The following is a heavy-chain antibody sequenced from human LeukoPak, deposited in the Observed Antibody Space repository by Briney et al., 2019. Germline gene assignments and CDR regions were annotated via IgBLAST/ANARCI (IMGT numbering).Heavy chain of an antibody. CDR1: GGSVSSGSYY. V-gene: IGHV4-61*01. D-gene: IGHD3-10*01. CDR2: IYYSGST. CDR3: ARDPLPGYYGSGSY. J-gene: IGHJ4*02. Sequence: SGTLSLTCTVSGGSVSSGSYYWSWIRQPPGKGLEWIGYIYYSGSTNYNPSLKSRVTISVDTSKNQFSLKLSSVTAADTAVYYCARDPLPGYYGSGSYWGQGTPVTVSS.